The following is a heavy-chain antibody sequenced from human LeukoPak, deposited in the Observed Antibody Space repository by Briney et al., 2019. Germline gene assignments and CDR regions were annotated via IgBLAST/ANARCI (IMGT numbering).Heavy chain of an antibody. J-gene: IGHJ5*02. CDR2: MNPNTGNT. Sequence: ASVKVSCKASGYTFINYDINWVRQATGQGLEWMGWMNPNTGNTGYAQKFQGRVTMTRTTSISTAYMELSSLRSDDTAVYYCARGGGFTNWFDPWGQGTLVTVSS. V-gene: IGHV1-8*01. CDR3: ARGGGFTNWFDP. CDR1: GYTFINYD.